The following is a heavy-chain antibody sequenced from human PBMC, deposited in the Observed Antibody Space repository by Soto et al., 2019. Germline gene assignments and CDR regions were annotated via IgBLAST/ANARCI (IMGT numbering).Heavy chain of an antibody. CDR3: ARLYSSGWYGPGRY. V-gene: IGHV3-20*04. Sequence: EVQLVESGGGVVRPGGSLRLSCAASGFTFDDYGMSWVRQAPGKGLEWVSGINWNGGSTGYADSVKGRFTISRDNAKNSLYLQMTSLRAEDTAXYYXARLYSSGWYGPGRYWGQGTLVTVSS. CDR2: INWNGGST. D-gene: IGHD6-19*01. CDR1: GFTFDDYG. J-gene: IGHJ4*02.